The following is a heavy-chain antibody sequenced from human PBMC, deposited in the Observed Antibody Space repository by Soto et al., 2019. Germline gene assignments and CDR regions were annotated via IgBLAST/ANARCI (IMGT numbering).Heavy chain of an antibody. CDR1: GGSISSSNW. CDR2: IHHSGST. D-gene: IGHD3-16*01. V-gene: IGHV4-4*02. Sequence: PSETLSLTCAVSGGSISSSNWCSWGRQPPGKVLECGWEIHHSGSTNYIPSLKSRVPISVDKSTTPFPLTLTSVPAADTAVYYCATRFAGFGSYESWGQGTLVPAPQ. CDR3: ATRFAGFGSYES. J-gene: IGHJ5*02.